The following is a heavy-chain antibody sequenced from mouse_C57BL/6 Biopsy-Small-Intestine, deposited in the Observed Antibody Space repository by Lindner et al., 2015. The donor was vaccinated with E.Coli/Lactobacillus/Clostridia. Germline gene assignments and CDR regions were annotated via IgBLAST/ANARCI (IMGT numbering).Heavy chain of an antibody. V-gene: IGHV1-84*02. J-gene: IGHJ1*01. CDR1: GYTFTSYP. D-gene: IGHD1-1*01. CDR2: VYAGNGDT. Sequence: SVKVSCKTSGYTFTSYPIHWVRQAPDKVLSGWGGVYAGNGDTRYSQKFQGRVTIISDTSATTTYMDLSNLKSEDTAVYYCARGGGGDPRYYYYYGMDVWGQGTTVTVSS. CDR3: ARGGGGDPRYYYYYGMDV.